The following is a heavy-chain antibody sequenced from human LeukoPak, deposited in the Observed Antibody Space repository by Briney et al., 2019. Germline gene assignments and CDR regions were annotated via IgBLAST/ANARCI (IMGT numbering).Heavy chain of an antibody. Sequence: ASVKVSCKASGYTFTGCYMHWVRQAPGQGLEWMGWINPNSGGTNYAQKFQGRVTMTRDTSISTAYMELSRLRSDDTAVYYCARGPSTVTFAYYYYGMDVWGQGTTVTVSS. CDR3: ARGPSTVTFAYYYYGMDV. D-gene: IGHD4-17*01. V-gene: IGHV1-2*02. CDR2: INPNSGGT. CDR1: GYTFTGCY. J-gene: IGHJ6*02.